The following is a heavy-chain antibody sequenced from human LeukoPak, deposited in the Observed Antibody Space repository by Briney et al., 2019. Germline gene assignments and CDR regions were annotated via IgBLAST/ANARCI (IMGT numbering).Heavy chain of an antibody. V-gene: IGHV3-7*03. CDR2: IKPDGTTK. D-gene: IGHD6-13*01. CDR3: ARSIPYGTTWYGRSDY. CDR1: GFPFSSYS. J-gene: IGHJ4*02. Sequence: GGSLRLSCAASGFPFSSYSMTWVRQAPGKGMVWVANIKPDGTTKFYVDSVKGRFTISRDNALNSLYLQMNSLRAEDTAIYYCARSIPYGTTWYGRSDYWGQGTLVTVSS.